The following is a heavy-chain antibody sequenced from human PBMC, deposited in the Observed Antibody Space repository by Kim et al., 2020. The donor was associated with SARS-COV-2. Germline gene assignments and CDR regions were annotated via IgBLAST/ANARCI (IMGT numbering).Heavy chain of an antibody. CDR3: ARTGIIGSTDHGMDV. D-gene: IGHD1-7*01. Sequence: SETLSLTCTVSGGSISSGGYYWSWIRQHPGKGLEWIGYIYYSGSTYYNPSLKSRVTISVDTSKNQFSLKLSSVTAADTAVYYCARTGIIGSTDHGMDVWGQGTTVIVSS. V-gene: IGHV4-31*03. CDR1: GGSISSGGYY. CDR2: IYYSGST. J-gene: IGHJ6*02.